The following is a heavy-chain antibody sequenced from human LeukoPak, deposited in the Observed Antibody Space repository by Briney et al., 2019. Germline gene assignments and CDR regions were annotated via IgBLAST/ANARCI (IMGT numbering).Heavy chain of an antibody. V-gene: IGHV3-48*01. CDR3: AKDSPPYYYDSSGYYADY. Sequence: GGSLRLSCAASGFTFSSYSMNWVRQAPGKGLEWVSYISSSSSTIYYADLVQGRFTISRDNSQNPLYLQMNSLRAEATAVYYCAKDSPPYYYDSSGYYADYWGQRTLVTVSS. D-gene: IGHD3-22*01. J-gene: IGHJ4*02. CDR1: GFTFSSYS. CDR2: ISSSSSTI.